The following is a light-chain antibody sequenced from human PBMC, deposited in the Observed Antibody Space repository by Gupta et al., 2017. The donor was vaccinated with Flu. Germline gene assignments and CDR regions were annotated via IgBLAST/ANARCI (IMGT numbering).Light chain of an antibody. CDR3: QHEYSFPYT. J-gene: IGKJ2*01. CDR2: GAS. CDR1: QGISSW. V-gene: IGKV1D-12*01. Sequence: DIQMTQSPSSVSASVGDRVTITCRASQGISSWLAWYQQKPGIAPKLLIFGASRVQSGVPSRFSGSGSGTNYILTISSRQSEDSANYYCQHEYSFPYTFGQGTKLDIK.